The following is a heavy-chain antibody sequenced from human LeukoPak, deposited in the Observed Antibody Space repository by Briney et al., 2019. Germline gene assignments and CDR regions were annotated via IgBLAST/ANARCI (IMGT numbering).Heavy chain of an antibody. J-gene: IGHJ4*01. Sequence: PSETLSHTRTVSGGSIISYYCSWILQPPGKGLEWIGYVYYSGTTNYNPSLKSRVTISVDTSKNQFSLKLSSVTAADTAVYYCARQGRGRYYYYSLYSGHGTLVTVSS. V-gene: IGHV4-59*01. CDR3: ARQGRGRYYYYSLY. CDR1: GGSIISYY. D-gene: IGHD1-26*01. CDR2: VYYSGTT.